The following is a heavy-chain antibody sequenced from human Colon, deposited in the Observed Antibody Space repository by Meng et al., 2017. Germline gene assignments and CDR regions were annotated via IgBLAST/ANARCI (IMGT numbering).Heavy chain of an antibody. CDR2: ISYDGGTK. J-gene: IGHJ4*02. CDR1: GFTFSNYA. V-gene: IGHV3-30*01. CDR3: AKDVVRGVPDYFDY. Sequence: GESLKISCAASGFTFSNYAMHWVRQAPGKGLEWVAVISYDGGTKIYAASVKGRFTISRDDSKSTLYLQMNNLRDEDTAVYYCAKDVVRGVPDYFDYWGQGTLVTVSS. D-gene: IGHD3-10*01.